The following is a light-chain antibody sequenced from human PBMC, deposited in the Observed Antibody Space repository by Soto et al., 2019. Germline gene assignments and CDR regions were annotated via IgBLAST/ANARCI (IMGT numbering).Light chain of an antibody. CDR1: SRDVGGYNY. V-gene: IGLV2-11*01. J-gene: IGLJ2*01. CDR3: CSYAGSYLV. Sequence: QSALTQPRSVSGSPGQSVTISCIGTSRDVGGYNYVSWYQQQPGKAPKLMIYDVNERPSGVPDRFSGSKSDNTASLTISGLQTEDEAEYYCCSYAGSYLVFGGGTKLTVL. CDR2: DVN.